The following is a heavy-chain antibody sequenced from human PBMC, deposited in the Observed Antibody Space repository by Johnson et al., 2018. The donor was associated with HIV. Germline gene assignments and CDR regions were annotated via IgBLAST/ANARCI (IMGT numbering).Heavy chain of an antibody. Sequence: LVESGGGLLQPGRSLRLSCVASGFSFDDYAMHWVRQAPGKGLEWVSGISWNSGTIGFVDSLKGRFTISRDTSKKLLYLQMNSLRVDDTAVYYCATGRASVWGQGTMVTVSS. CDR2: ISWNSGTI. D-gene: IGHD1-14*01. V-gene: IGHV3-9*01. J-gene: IGHJ3*01. CDR1: GFSFDDYA. CDR3: ATGRASV.